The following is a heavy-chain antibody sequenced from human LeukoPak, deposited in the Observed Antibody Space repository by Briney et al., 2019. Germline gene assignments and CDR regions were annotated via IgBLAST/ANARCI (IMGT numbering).Heavy chain of an antibody. V-gene: IGHV4-34*01. CDR3: ARAGSLSGSDAFDI. Sequence: SETLSLTCAVYGGSFSGYYWSWIRQPPGKGLEWIGEINHSGSTNYNPSLKSRVTISVDTSKNQFPLKLSSVTAADTAVYYCARAGSLSGSDAFDIWGQGTLVTVSS. D-gene: IGHD3-16*01. CDR2: INHSGST. J-gene: IGHJ4*02. CDR1: GGSFSGYY.